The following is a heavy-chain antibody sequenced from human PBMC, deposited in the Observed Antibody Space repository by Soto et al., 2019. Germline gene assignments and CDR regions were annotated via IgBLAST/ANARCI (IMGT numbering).Heavy chain of an antibody. CDR3: ARAGGYCSGGSCPYYFDD. CDR2: ISAYNGYT. CDR1: GYTFTNYD. Sequence: ASVKVSCKASGYTFTNYDISWVRQAPGQGIEWMGSISAYNGYTNYARNLQGRVTMATDTSTSTAYMELRSLRSDDTAVYYCARAGGYCSGGSCPYYFDDWGQGALVTVSS. D-gene: IGHD2-15*01. J-gene: IGHJ4*02. V-gene: IGHV1-18*01.